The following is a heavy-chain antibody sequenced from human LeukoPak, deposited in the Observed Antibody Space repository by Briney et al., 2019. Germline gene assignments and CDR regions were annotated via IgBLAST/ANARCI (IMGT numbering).Heavy chain of an antibody. CDR1: GGSFSGHY. J-gene: IGHJ4*02. CDR3: ARGRTGAAALDF. D-gene: IGHD2-2*01. V-gene: IGHV4-34*01. Sequence: PSETLSLTCVVYGGSFSGHYWTWIRQPPGKGLEWIGESTHSGSTNYNPSLPSRVTVSVDTSKNQFSLKVTSVTAADTAVYYCARGRTGAAALDFWGPGMLVTVSS. CDR2: STHSGST.